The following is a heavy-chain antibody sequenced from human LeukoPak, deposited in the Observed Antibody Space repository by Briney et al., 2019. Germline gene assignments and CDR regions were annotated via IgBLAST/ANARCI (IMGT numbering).Heavy chain of an antibody. J-gene: IGHJ4*02. D-gene: IGHD3-22*01. CDR1: GGSISSYY. CDR2: IYTSGST. CDR3: ARGRDYYYDSSGPFGY. V-gene: IGHV4-4*07. Sequence: SETLSLTCTVSGGSISSYYWSWIRQPAGKGLEWIGRIYTSGSTNYNPSLKSRVTMSVDTSKNQFSLKLSSVTAADTAVYYCARGRDYYYDSSGPFGYWGQGTLVTVSS.